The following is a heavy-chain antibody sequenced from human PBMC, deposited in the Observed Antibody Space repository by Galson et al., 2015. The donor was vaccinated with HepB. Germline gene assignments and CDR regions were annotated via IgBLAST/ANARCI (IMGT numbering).Heavy chain of an antibody. CDR1: GGTFSNHV. CDR2: IIPMFGER. CDR3: ARGNYGMDV. V-gene: IGHV1-69*13. J-gene: IGHJ6*02. Sequence: SVKVSCKASGGTFSNHVINWVRQAPGQGLEWMGGIIPMFGERRHAQKFQDRITLSADASTRTAYMEVTSLQSADTAVYYCARGNYGMDVWGQGTTVIVSS.